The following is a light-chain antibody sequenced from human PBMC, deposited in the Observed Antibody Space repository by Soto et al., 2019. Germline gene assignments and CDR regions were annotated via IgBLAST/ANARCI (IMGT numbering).Light chain of an antibody. CDR1: SSNIGSNY. CDR2: RNN. J-gene: IGLJ1*01. CDR3: AAWDDSLSGFYV. V-gene: IGLV1-47*01. Sequence: QSVLTQPPSASGTPGQRVTISCSGSSSNIGSNYVYWYQQLPGTAPKLLTYRNNQRPSGVPDRFSGSKSGTSASLAISGLRSEYEADYYCAAWDDSLSGFYVFGTGTKLTVL.